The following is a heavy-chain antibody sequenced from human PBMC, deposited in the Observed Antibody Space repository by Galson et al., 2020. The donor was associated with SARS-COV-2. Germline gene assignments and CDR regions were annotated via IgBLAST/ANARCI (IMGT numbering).Heavy chain of an antibody. J-gene: IGHJ6*02. CDR3: ARDPPDPDYYYGMDV. V-gene: IGHV3-33*01. Sequence: QLGESLKISCAASGFTFSSYGMHWVRQAPGKGLEWVAVIWYDGSNKYYADSVKGRFTISRDNSKNTLYLQMNSLRAEVTAVYYCARDPPDPDYYYGMDVWGQGTTVTVSS. CDR1: GFTFSSYG. CDR2: IWYDGSNK.